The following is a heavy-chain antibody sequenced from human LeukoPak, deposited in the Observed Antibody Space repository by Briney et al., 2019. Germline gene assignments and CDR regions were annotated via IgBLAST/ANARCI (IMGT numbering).Heavy chain of an antibody. J-gene: IGHJ4*02. CDR1: GFTFSSYG. CDR2: ISYDGSNK. V-gene: IGHV3-30*18. CDR3: AKGLYCTNGVCYTIGGYFDY. D-gene: IGHD2-8*01. Sequence: GGSLRLSCAASGFTFSSYGMHWVRQAPGKGLEWVAVISYDGSNKYYADSVKGRFTISRDNSKNTLYLQMNSLRAEDTAVYYCAKGLYCTNGVCYTIGGYFDYWGQGTLVTVSS.